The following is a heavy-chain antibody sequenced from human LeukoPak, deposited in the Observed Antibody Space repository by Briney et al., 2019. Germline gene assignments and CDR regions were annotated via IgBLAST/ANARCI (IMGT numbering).Heavy chain of an antibody. J-gene: IGHJ4*02. CDR1: GFTFSSYG. D-gene: IGHD4-23*01. V-gene: IGHV3-30*02. CDR3: AKNRWPEKMLKPTVVTLYFDY. CDR2: IRYDGSNK. Sequence: PGGSLRLSCAASGFTFSSYGMHWVRQAPGKGLEWVAFIRYDGSNKYYADSVKGRFTISRDNSKNTLYLQMNSLRAEDTAVYYCAKNRWPEKMLKPTVVTLYFDYWGQGTLVTVSS.